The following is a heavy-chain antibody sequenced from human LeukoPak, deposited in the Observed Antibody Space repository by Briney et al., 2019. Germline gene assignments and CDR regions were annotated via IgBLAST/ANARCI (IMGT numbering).Heavy chain of an antibody. Sequence: GGSLRLPCAASGFTFSSYAMSWVRQGPGKGLEWVSTISGNGVDTYSADSVKGRFTISRDNSKNTLYLQMNSLRVGDTAVYYCASAFLTGYYRNWFDPWGQGTLVTVSS. CDR3: ASAFLTGYYRNWFDP. J-gene: IGHJ5*02. D-gene: IGHD3-9*01. V-gene: IGHV3-23*01. CDR2: ISGNGVDT. CDR1: GFTFSSYA.